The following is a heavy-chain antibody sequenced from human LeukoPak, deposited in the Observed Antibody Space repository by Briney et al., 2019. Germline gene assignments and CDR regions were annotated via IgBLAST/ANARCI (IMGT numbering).Heavy chain of an antibody. Sequence: SETLSLTCAVYGGSFSGYYWSWIRQPPGKGLEWTGEINHSGSTNYNPSLKSRVTISVDTSKNQFSLKLSSVTAADTAVYYCARRSKIAVAGTHYFDYWGQGTLVTVSS. CDR2: INHSGST. V-gene: IGHV4-34*01. J-gene: IGHJ4*02. D-gene: IGHD6-19*01. CDR1: GGSFSGYY. CDR3: ARRSKIAVAGTHYFDY.